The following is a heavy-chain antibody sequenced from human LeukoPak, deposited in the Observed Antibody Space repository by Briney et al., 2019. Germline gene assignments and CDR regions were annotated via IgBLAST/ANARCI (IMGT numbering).Heavy chain of an antibody. D-gene: IGHD7-27*01. CDR2: IYSAGST. V-gene: IGHV3-53*01. J-gene: IGHJ4*02. CDR1: GFTASNDS. CDR3: ARQNPLWGY. Sequence: GGCLRLSCAPSGFTASNDSMTWVRQAPGRGLEWVSVIYSAGSTYYADSAKGRFTISRDNSKNTLYLQMNSLRADDTALYCCARQNPLWGYWGQGTLVTVSS.